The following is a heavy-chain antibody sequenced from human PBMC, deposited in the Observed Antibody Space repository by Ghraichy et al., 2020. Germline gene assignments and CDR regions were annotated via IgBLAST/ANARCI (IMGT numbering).Heavy chain of an antibody. Sequence: SETLSLTCAVYGGSFSGYYWSWIRQPPGKGLEWIGELNHSGSTNYNPSLKSRLTISVDTSTNQLSRQLSYVTAADTAVYYCARGGSYSSGGPYYYYGMDFWGQGTTVTVSS. V-gene: IGHV4-34*01. D-gene: IGHD6-19*01. CDR2: LNHSGST. J-gene: IGHJ6*02. CDR1: GGSFSGYY. CDR3: ARGGSYSSGGPYYYYGMDF.